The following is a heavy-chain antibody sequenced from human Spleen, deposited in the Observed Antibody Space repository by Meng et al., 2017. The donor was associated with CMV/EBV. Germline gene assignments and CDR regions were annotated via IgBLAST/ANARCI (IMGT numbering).Heavy chain of an antibody. V-gene: IGHV3-23*01. CDR1: GFTFSSYS. CDR2: ITGSGDST. Sequence: GRSLRLSCAASGFTFSSYSMNWVRQAPGKGLEWVSSITGSGDSTYYADSVKGRFTISRDDSKNTLYLQMKSLRAEDTALYYCARKQAFPPALDIWGQGTMVTVSS. J-gene: IGHJ3*02. CDR3: ARKQAFPPALDI.